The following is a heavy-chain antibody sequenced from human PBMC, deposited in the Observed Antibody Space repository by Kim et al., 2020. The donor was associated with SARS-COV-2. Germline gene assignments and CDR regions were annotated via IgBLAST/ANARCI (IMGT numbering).Heavy chain of an antibody. CDR3: AKDRGYYDFWSMGALDYFDY. V-gene: IGHV3-23*01. D-gene: IGHD3-3*01. CDR1: GFTFSSYA. J-gene: IGHJ4*02. Sequence: GGSLRLSCAASGFTFSSYAMSWVRQAPGKGLEWVSAISGSGGSTYYADSVKGRFTISRDNSKNTLYLQMNSLRAEDTAVYYCAKDRGYYDFWSMGALDYFDYWGQGTLVTVSS. CDR2: ISGSGGST.